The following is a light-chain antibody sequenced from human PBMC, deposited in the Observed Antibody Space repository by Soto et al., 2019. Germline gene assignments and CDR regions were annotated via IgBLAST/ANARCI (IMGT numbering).Light chain of an antibody. CDR3: QQYNNWPEKT. CDR2: DAS. CDR1: QSVSSY. J-gene: IGKJ1*01. Sequence: IVLTQSPATLSLSPGERATLFCRASQSVSSYLAWYQQKPGQAPRLLIYDASNRATGIPARFSGSGSGTEFTLTISSLQSEDFAVYYCQQYNNWPEKTFGQGTKVDIK. V-gene: IGKV3-11*01.